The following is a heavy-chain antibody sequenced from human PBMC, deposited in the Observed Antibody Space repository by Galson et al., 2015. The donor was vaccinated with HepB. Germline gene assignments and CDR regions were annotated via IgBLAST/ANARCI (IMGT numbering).Heavy chain of an antibody. CDR1: GFTFSSYG. CDR2: IWYDGSNK. CDR3: ARSGFCSGGSCYAYWYFDL. D-gene: IGHD2-15*01. Sequence: SLRLSCAASGFTFSSYGMHWVRQAPGKGLEWVAVIWYDGSNKYYADSVKGRFTISRDNSKNTLYLQMNSLRAEDTAVYYCARSGFCSGGSCYAYWYFDLWGRGTLVTVSS. J-gene: IGHJ2*01. V-gene: IGHV3-33*01.